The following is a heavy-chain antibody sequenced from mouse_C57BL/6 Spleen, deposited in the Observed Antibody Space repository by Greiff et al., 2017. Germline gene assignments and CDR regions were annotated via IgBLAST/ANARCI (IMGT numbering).Heavy chain of an antibody. V-gene: IGHV1-7*01. CDR1: GYTFTSYW. Sequence: VQRVESGAELAKPGASVKLSCKASGYTFTSYWMHWVKQRPGQGLEWIGYINPSSGYTKYNQKFKDKATLTADKSSSTAYMQLSSLTYEDSAVYYCASTADFDYWGQGTTLTVSS. CDR3: ASTADFDY. J-gene: IGHJ2*01. CDR2: INPSSGYT. D-gene: IGHD1-2*01.